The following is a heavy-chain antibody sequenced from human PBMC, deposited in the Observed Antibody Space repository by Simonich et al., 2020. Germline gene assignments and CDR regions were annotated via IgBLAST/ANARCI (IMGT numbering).Heavy chain of an antibody. CDR1: GGSISSSSYY. CDR2: IYYSGNT. CDR3: ARWAYSSSYFDY. V-gene: IGHV4-39*01. D-gene: IGHD6-6*01. J-gene: IGHJ4*02. Sequence: QLQLQESGPGLVKPSETLSLTCTVSGGSISSSSYYWGWIRQPPGKGLEWIGSIYYSGNTDYNPSLKSRVTISVDTSKNQFSLKLSSVTAADTAVYYCARWAYSSSYFDYWGQGTLVTVSS.